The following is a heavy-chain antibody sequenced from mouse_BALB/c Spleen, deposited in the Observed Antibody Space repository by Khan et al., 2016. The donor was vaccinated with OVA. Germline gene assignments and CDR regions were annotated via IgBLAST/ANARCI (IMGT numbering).Heavy chain of an antibody. CDR2: INPSTGYT. CDR1: GYTFSTYW. Sequence: VQLQQSGAELAKPGASVKMSCTASGYTFSTYWMHWVKQRPGQGLEWIGYINPSTGYTEYNQKFKDKATLTADESSSTAYMQLNSLTSEDSAVYYWTRRGLYGIFVYWGQGTLVTISA. CDR3: TRRGLYGIFVY. V-gene: IGHV1-7*01. D-gene: IGHD2-1*01. J-gene: IGHJ3*01.